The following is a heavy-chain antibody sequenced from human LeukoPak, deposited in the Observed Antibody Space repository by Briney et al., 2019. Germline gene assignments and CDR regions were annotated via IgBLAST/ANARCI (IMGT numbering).Heavy chain of an antibody. CDR3: ASGSSGYDP. D-gene: IGHD5-12*01. Sequence: SETLSLTCTVSGGSLSNYYWSWIRQPAGKGLEWIGRIYSSGTTIYNPSLKSRVTMSVDTSKNQFSLKLSSVTAADTAVYFCASGSSGYDPWGQGTLVTVSS. CDR2: IYSSGTT. CDR1: GGSLSNYY. J-gene: IGHJ5*02. V-gene: IGHV4-4*07.